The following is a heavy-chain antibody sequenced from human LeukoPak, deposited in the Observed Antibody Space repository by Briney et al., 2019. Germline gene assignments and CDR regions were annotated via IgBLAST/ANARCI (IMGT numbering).Heavy chain of an antibody. D-gene: IGHD3-10*01. CDR3: ARGEEHGSGTVHFDY. V-gene: IGHV4-4*02. Sequence: PSETLSLTCAVSGASISSSHWWSWVRQPPRKGLEWIGEIYHGGSTNCNPSLKGRVTISVDRSNHQFSLRLTSVTAADTAVYYCARGEEHGSGTVHFDYWGQGSMVTVCS. CDR2: IYHGGST. CDR1: GASISSSHW. J-gene: IGHJ4*02.